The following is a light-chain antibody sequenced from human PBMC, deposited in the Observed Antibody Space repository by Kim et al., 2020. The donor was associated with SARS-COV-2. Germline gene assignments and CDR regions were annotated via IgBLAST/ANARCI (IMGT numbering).Light chain of an antibody. CDR3: QQYNTYSPNT. CDR1: QSITTW. J-gene: IGKJ2*01. Sequence: DIQMTQFPSTLSASVGDRVTLTCWASQSITTWLAWYQQRPGKAPKLLIYKASTLESGVPSRFSGSGSRTEFTLTITSLQADESATDYCQQYNTYSPNTFGQGTKLEI. V-gene: IGKV1-5*03. CDR2: KAS.